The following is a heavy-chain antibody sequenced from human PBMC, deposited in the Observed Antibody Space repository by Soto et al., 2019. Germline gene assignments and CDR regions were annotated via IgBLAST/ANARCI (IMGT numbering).Heavy chain of an antibody. Sequence: GGSLRLSCAASGFTFSNAWMSWVRQAPGKGLEWVGRIKSKTDGGTTDYAAPVKGRFTISRDDSKNTLYLQMNSLKTEDTAVYYCTTDHGCSSTSCYLDYYYYMDVWDKGTTVTVSS. V-gene: IGHV3-15*01. D-gene: IGHD2-2*01. CDR3: TTDHGCSSTSCYLDYYYYMDV. CDR2: IKSKTDGGTT. CDR1: GFTFSNAW. J-gene: IGHJ6*03.